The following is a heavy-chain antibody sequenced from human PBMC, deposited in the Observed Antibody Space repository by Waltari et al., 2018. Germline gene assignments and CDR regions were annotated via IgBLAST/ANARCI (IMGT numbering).Heavy chain of an antibody. Sequence: QVQLQQWGAGLLKPSETLSLTCAVYGGSFSGYYWSWIRQPPGKGLEWIGEINHSGSTNYNPSLKSRVTISVDTSKNQFSLKLSSVTAEDTAVYYCAGFWSGYLDYWGQGTLVTVSS. CDR1: GGSFSGYY. CDR3: AGFWSGYLDY. J-gene: IGHJ4*02. CDR2: INHSGST. V-gene: IGHV4-34*01. D-gene: IGHD3-3*01.